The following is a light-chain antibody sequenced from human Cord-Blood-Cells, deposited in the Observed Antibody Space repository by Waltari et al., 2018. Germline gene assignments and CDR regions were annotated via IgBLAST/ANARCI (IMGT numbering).Light chain of an antibody. CDR1: QSISSY. CDR2: AAS. Sequence: DIQMTQSPSSLSASVGDRVTITCRASQSISSYFNWYQQKPGKAPKLLIYAASSLQSGVPSRFSGSGSVTDFTLTISSLQPEDFATYYCQQSYSTPRTFGQGTRLEIK. V-gene: IGKV1-39*01. J-gene: IGKJ5*01. CDR3: QQSYSTPRT.